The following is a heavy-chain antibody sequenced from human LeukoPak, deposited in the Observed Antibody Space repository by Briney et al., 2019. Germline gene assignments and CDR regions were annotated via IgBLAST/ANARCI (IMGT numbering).Heavy chain of an antibody. CDR2: IWYDGNKK. V-gene: IGHV3-33*01. CDR1: GFTFSSYA. Sequence: GGTLRLSCAASGFTFSSYAMHWVRQAPGKGLEWVALIWYDGNKKYFEDSVKGRFTISRDNSKNTLYLQMNSLRAEDTAVYYCARDRGYDPHYYFDYWGQGTLVTVSS. J-gene: IGHJ4*02. D-gene: IGHD5-12*01. CDR3: ARDRGYDPHYYFDY.